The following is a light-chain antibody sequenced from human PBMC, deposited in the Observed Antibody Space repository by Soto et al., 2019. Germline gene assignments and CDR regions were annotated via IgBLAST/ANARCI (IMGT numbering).Light chain of an antibody. CDR1: SSDVGGYNY. CDR3: SSYTSSSTRV. Sequence: QSVLTQPASVSGSPGQSITISCTGTSSDVGGYNYVSWYQQHPGKAPKLMIYDVSNRPSGVSNRFSGSKSGNTASLTISGLQAEDEADYYWSSYTSSSTRVFGGGTQLTVL. J-gene: IGLJ2*01. V-gene: IGLV2-14*01. CDR2: DVS.